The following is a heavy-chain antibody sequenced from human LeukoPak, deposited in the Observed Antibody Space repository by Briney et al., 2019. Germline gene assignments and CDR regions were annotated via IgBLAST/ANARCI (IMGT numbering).Heavy chain of an antibody. V-gene: IGHV3-30*04. CDR1: GFTFSSYA. Sequence: GGSLRLSCAASGFTFSSYAMHWVRQAPGKGLEWVAVISYDGSNKYYADSVKGRFTISRDNSKNTLYLQMNSLRAEDTAVYYCAKLPSIAVAGKGIDYWGQGTLVTVSS. CDR2: ISYDGSNK. D-gene: IGHD6-19*01. J-gene: IGHJ4*02. CDR3: AKLPSIAVAGKGIDY.